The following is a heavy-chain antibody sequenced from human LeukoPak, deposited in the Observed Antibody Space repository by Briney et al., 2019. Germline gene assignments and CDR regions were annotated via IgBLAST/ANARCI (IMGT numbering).Heavy chain of an antibody. D-gene: IGHD3-3*01. J-gene: IGHJ4*02. CDR3: ARLPPSYTIFGVVSDY. CDR2: IIPIFGTA. CDR1: GGTFSSYA. V-gene: IGHV1-69*01. Sequence: ASVKVSCKASGGTFSSYAISWVRQAPGQGLEWMGGIIPIFGTANCAQKFQGRVTITADESTSTAYVELSSLRSEDTAVYYCARLPPSYTIFGVVSDYWGQGTLVTVSS.